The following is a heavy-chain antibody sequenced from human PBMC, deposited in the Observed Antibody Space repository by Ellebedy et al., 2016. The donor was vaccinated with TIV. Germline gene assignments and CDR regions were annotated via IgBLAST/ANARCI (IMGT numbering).Heavy chain of an antibody. D-gene: IGHD6-13*01. V-gene: IGHV3-11*01. CDR1: GFTFSDYY. CDR3: AREKPAAGRDYFHYYGMDV. J-gene: IGHJ6*02. Sequence: GESLKISXAASGFTFSDYYMSWIRQAPGKGLEWVSYISSSGSTIYYADSVKGRFTISRDNAKSSLYLQMNSLRAEDTAVYYCAREKPAAGRDYFHYYGMDVWGQGTTVTVSS. CDR2: ISSSGSTI.